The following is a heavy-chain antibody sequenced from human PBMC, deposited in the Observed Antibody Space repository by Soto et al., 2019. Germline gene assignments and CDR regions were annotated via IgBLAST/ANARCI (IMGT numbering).Heavy chain of an antibody. J-gene: IGHJ6*02. D-gene: IGHD3-10*01. CDR1: GGSFSGYY. CDR3: AKSSVRRTYYYGMDV. CDR2: INHSGST. Sequence: SETLSLTCAVYGGSFSGYYWSWIRQPPGKGLEWIGEINHSGSTNYNPSLKSRVTISVDTSKNQFSLKLSSVTAADTAVYYCAKSSVRRTYYYGMDVWGQGTKVTSP. V-gene: IGHV4-34*01.